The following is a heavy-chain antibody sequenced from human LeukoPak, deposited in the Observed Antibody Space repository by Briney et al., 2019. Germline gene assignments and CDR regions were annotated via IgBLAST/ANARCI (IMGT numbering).Heavy chain of an antibody. V-gene: IGHV1-69*05. CDR3: ARTPIQLERRPFDY. CDR2: TIPIFGTA. J-gene: IGHJ4*02. Sequence: SVKVSCKASGGTFSSYAISWVRQAPGQGLEWMGGTIPIFGTANYAQKFQGRVTITTDESTSTAYMELSSLRSEDTAVYYCARTPIQLERRPFDYWGQGTLVTVSS. D-gene: IGHD1-1*01. CDR1: GGTFSSYA.